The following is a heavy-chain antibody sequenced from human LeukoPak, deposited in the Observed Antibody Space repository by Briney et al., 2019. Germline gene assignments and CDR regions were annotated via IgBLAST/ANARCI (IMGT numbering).Heavy chain of an antibody. V-gene: IGHV4-4*07. J-gene: IGHJ4*02. CDR2: IYTSGST. CDR3: ARSADTAMPLAPFDY. Sequence: PSETLSLTCTVSGGSISSYYWSWIRQPAGKGLGWIGRIYTSGSTNYNPSLKSRVTMSVDTSKNQSSLKLSSVTAADTAVYYCARSADTAMPLAPFDYWGQGTLVTVSS. CDR1: GGSISSYY. D-gene: IGHD5-18*01.